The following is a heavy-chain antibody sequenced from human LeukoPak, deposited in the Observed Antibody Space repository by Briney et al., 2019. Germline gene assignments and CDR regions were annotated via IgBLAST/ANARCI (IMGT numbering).Heavy chain of an antibody. D-gene: IGHD3/OR15-3a*01. CDR1: GDSISGFY. CDR3: AREGGLLDTSSYWYFDL. Sequence: SETLSLTCTVSGDSISGFYWSWIRQAAGKGLEWIGHIYTSGSTNYNPSLKSRVAMSVDMSKNQFSLKLTSVTAADTAVYYCAREGGLLDTSSYWYFDLWGRGTLVTVSS. V-gene: IGHV4-4*07. J-gene: IGHJ2*01. CDR2: IYTSGST.